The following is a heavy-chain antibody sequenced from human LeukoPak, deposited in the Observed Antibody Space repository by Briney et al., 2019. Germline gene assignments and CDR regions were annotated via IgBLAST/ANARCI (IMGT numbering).Heavy chain of an antibody. CDR1: GFTFSSYG. CDR2: IWYDGSNK. Sequence: GGSLRLSCAASGFTFSSYGMHWVRQAPGKGLEWVAVIWYDGSNKYYTYSVKGRFTISRDNSKNTLYLQMNSLRAEDTAVYYCAKDRKRVGAKYYFDYWGQGTLVTVSS. D-gene: IGHD1-26*01. J-gene: IGHJ4*02. V-gene: IGHV3-33*06. CDR3: AKDRKRVGAKYYFDY.